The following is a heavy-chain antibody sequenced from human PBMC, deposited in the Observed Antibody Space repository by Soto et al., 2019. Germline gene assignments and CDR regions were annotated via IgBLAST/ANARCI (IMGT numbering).Heavy chain of an antibody. D-gene: IGHD4-17*01. CDR2: IYNSGGS. J-gene: IGHJ4*02. CDR3: VGTGTTDDY. Sequence: QVQLQESGPGLVKPSQTLSLTCTVSGASVSSGDYYWSCIRQPPGQGLEWIGYIYNSGGSYYNPSLKGRLTISIDTSENQFALRLNSVTAAYTDIYYCVGTGTTDDYWGRGTLVTVSS. CDR1: GASVSSGDYY. V-gene: IGHV4-30-4*01.